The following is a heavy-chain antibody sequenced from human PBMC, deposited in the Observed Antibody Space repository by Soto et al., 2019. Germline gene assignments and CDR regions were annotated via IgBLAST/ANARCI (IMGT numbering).Heavy chain of an antibody. CDR2: IIPMVNKV. J-gene: IGHJ4*02. D-gene: IGHD5-12*01. Sequence: QVQLVQSGAEVKKPGAAVKVSCRASGGTFNRHAITWVRQAPGHGLEWMGGIIPMVNKVNYVETLQGRVTITADESTTTVYMELSSLTSEDPAVYFCARDQGGTRGYSGYAAFDYWGQGTLVTVSS. V-gene: IGHV1-69*01. CDR1: GGTFNRHA. CDR3: ARDQGGTRGYSGYAAFDY.